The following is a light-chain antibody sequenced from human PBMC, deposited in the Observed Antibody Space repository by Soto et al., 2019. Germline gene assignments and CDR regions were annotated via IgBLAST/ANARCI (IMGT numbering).Light chain of an antibody. Sequence: DIRMTQSPSTLSASVGDRVTITCRASQSISNSLAWYRQKPRKAPKLLIYDASTLESGVPSRFSGSGSGTEFTLTISSLRPDDFATYYCQQYNSYWTFGQGTKVEIK. CDR1: QSISNS. J-gene: IGKJ1*01. CDR2: DAS. V-gene: IGKV1-5*01. CDR3: QQYNSYWT.